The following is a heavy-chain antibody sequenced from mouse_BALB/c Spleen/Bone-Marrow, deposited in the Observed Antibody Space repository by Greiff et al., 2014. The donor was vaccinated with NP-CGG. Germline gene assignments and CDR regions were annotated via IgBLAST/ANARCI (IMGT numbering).Heavy chain of an antibody. V-gene: IGHV5-6*01. CDR3: ASPHYYNSSPWWYFDV. CDR1: GFTFSNYG. D-gene: IGHD1-1*01. J-gene: IGHJ1*01. CDR2: ISSGGSYT. Sequence: EVQRVESGGDLVKPGGSLKLFCAASGFTFSNYGMSWVRQTPDKRLEWVATISSGGSYTYYPDSLKGRFTISRDNAKNTLYLQMSSLKSEDTAMYYCASPHYYNSSPWWYFDVWGAGTTVTVSS.